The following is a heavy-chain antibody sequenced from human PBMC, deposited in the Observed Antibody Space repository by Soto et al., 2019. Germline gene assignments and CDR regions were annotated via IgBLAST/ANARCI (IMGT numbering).Heavy chain of an antibody. CDR2: LSGSGGSI. CDR1: GFSFSSHA. D-gene: IGHD2-8*01. CDR3: AKESSSRYACFFDL. J-gene: IGHJ4*02. V-gene: IGHV3-23*01. Sequence: GGSLRLSYKASGFSFSSHALTWVRQAPGKGLEWVSGLSGSGGSIYYADSVKGRFTISRDNSMNTLYLQMKTLRAEDTAVYHCAKESSSRYACFFDLWGQGT.